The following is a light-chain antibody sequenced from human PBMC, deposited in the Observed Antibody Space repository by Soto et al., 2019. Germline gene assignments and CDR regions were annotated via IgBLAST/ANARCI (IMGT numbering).Light chain of an antibody. V-gene: IGKV3D-20*02. CDR3: QQRSNWPLT. CDR1: QSVSRNY. Sequence: EIVLTQSPGTLSLSPGERATLSCRASQSVSRNYVAWYQQKPGQAPRLLIYGASTRATGIPARFSGSGSGTEFTLTISSLQSEDFAVYYCQQRSNWPLTFGGGTKVDIK. J-gene: IGKJ4*01. CDR2: GAS.